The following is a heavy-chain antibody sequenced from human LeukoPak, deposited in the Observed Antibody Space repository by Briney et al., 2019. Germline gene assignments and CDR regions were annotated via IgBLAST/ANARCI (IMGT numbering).Heavy chain of an antibody. D-gene: IGHD6-19*01. J-gene: IGHJ5*02. CDR3: ARGPAPPYSSGWKFDP. Sequence: PSETLSLTCTVSGGSISSGGYYWSWIRQPPGKGLEWIGYIYYSGSTNYNPSLKSRVTISVDTSKNQFSLKLSSVTAADTAVYYCARGPAPPYSSGWKFDPWGQGTLVTVSS. CDR1: GGSISSGGYY. CDR2: IYYSGST. V-gene: IGHV4-61*08.